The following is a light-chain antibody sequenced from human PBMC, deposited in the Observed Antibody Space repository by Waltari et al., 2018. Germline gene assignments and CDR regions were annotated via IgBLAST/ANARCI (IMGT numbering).Light chain of an antibody. Sequence: QSVLTQPPSVSEAPRQRVTISCSGSSSNIGNNAVNWYQQLPGKAPKLLIYYDHLLPSGFSDRFSGSKSGTSASLAISGLQSEDEADYYCAAWDDSLNGYVFGTGTKVTVL. J-gene: IGLJ1*01. CDR2: YDH. CDR1: SSNIGNNA. CDR3: AAWDDSLNGYV. V-gene: IGLV1-36*01.